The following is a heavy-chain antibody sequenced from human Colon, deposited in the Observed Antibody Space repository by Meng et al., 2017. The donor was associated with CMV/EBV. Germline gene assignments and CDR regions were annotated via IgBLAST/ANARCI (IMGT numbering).Heavy chain of an antibody. CDR1: GGPISGYY. J-gene: IGHJ4*02. V-gene: IGHV4-59*08. CDR3: ARLILGPTRTFDY. CDR2: IYYTGTT. Sequence: CSVAGGPISGYYWTWIRQAPGKGLEWIGYIYYTGTTSYNPSLKSRVSISVDTSDSQFSLRLSSVTAADTAIYYCARLILGPTRTFDYWGQGTLVTVSS. D-gene: IGHD1-26*01.